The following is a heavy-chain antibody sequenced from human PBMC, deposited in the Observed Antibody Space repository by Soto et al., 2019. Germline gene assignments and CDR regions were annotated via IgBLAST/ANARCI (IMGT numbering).Heavy chain of an antibody. CDR1: GYTFSDHA. V-gene: IGHV1-18*01. CDR2: ISCYSDYT. CDR3: ARHREWGDYGYYYGMDV. J-gene: IGHJ6*02. Sequence: AASVKVSCKASGYTFSDHAISWVRQAPGQGLEWMGWISCYSDYTNYAQKFQGRVTMTTDTSTSTVHMELRNLKSDDTAVYYCARHREWGDYGYYYGMDVWGQGTTVTVSS. D-gene: IGHD4-17*01.